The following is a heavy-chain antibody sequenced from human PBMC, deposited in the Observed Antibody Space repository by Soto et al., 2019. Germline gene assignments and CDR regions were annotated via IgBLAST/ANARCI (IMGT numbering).Heavy chain of an antibody. CDR2: ISAYNGNT. CDR1: GYTFTRSG. D-gene: IGHD3-22*01. Sequence: QVQLVQSGAEVKKPGASVKVSCKTSGYTFTRSGVTWVRQAPGQGLEWMGWISAYNGNTNYAQKFQGRVTMTTDTSTSTAYMELRSLRSDDTGVYYCARGPHYDSSGYYTYFDYWGLGTLVTVSS. CDR3: ARGPHYDSSGYYTYFDY. J-gene: IGHJ4*02. V-gene: IGHV1-18*01.